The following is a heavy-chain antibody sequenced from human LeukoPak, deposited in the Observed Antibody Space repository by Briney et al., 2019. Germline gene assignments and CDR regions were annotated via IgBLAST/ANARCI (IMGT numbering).Heavy chain of an antibody. CDR2: IGTAGDT. CDR1: GFTFSSYD. CDR3: AREAAWGDYYGVDV. Sequence: AGGSLRLSCAASGFTFSSYDMHWVRQATGKGLEWVSAIGTAGDTYYPGSVKGRFTISRENAKNSLYLQMNSLRAGDTAVYYCAREAAWGDYYGVDVWGQGTTVTVSS. J-gene: IGHJ6*02. D-gene: IGHD3-16*01. V-gene: IGHV3-13*01.